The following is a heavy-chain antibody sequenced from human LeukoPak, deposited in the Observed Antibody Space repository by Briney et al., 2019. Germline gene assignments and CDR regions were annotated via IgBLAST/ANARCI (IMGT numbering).Heavy chain of an antibody. CDR2: ISAYNGNT. CDR3: ARASIAVAGTAIHYFDY. J-gene: IGHJ4*02. D-gene: IGHD6-19*01. V-gene: IGHV1-18*01. Sequence: ASVKVSCKASGHTFTSYGISWVRQAPGQGLEWMGWISAYNGNTNYAQKLQGRVTMTTDTSTSTAYMELRSLRSDDTAVYYCARASIAVAGTAIHYFDYWGQGTLVTVSS. CDR1: GHTFTSYG.